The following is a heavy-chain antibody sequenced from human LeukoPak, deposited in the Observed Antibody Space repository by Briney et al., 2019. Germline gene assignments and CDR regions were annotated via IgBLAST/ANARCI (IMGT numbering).Heavy chain of an antibody. Sequence: TANDTFYTDSVKGRFTVSRDNSKNTFYLQMNSLRADDTAIYYCARANYCTNTTCYAYYFDYWGQGTLVTVSS. J-gene: IGHJ4*02. CDR3: ARANYCTNTTCYAYYFDY. CDR2: TANDT. V-gene: IGHV3-53*01. D-gene: IGHD2-2*01.